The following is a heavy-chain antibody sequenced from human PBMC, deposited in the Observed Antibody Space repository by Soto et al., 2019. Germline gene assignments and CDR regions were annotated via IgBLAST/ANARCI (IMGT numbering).Heavy chain of an antibody. CDR1: GFSLSTSGVG. D-gene: IGHD5-18*01. Sequence: QITLKESGPTLVKPTQTLTLTCTFSGFSLSTSGVGVGWIRQPPGKALEWLALIYWDDDNGYSPYLRSRLTITKDTSKNRVVLTMTNMDPVDTATYSCAHRQGGSRGYSYGDWGQGTLVTVSS. CDR2: IYWDDDN. J-gene: IGHJ4*02. CDR3: AHRQGGSRGYSYGD. V-gene: IGHV2-5*02.